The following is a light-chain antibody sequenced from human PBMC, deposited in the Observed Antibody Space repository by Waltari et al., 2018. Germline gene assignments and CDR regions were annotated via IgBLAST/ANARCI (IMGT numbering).Light chain of an antibody. Sequence: SSVLTQPPSVSLAPGKTASITCGGNNIGVKSVHWYQQRQGQAPVLVSYDDSARPSGIPERFSGSNSGNTATLTISRVEAGDGADYYCQVWDSNTDHVIFGGGTKLTVL. V-gene: IGLV3-21*04. CDR2: DDS. J-gene: IGLJ2*01. CDR1: NIGVKS. CDR3: QVWDSNTDHVI.